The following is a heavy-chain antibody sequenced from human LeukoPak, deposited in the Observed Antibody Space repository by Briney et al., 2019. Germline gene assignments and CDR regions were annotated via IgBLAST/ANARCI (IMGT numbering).Heavy chain of an antibody. D-gene: IGHD3-22*01. CDR3: ARLNYYDSSGYYYATYYYYGMDV. Sequence: GESLQISCQGSGYSFTSYWIGWVRPMPGKGLEWMGIIYPGDSDARYSPSFQGQVTISADKSISTAYLQWSSLKASDTAMYYCARLNYYDSSGYYYATYYYYGMDVWGQGTTVTASS. CDR1: GYSFTSYW. V-gene: IGHV5-51*01. CDR2: IYPGDSDA. J-gene: IGHJ6*02.